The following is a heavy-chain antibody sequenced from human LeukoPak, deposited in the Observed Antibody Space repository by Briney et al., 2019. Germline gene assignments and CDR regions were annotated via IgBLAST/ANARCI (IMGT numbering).Heavy chain of an antibody. CDR2: IYTSGST. D-gene: IGHD3-22*01. Sequence: SETLSLTCTVSGGSISSYYWSWIRQPAGKGLEWIGRIYTSGSTNYNPSLKSRVTMSVDTSKNQFSLKLSSVTAADTAVYYCARDGNYYDSSGNFDYWGQGTLVTVSS. V-gene: IGHV4-4*07. CDR3: ARDGNYYDSSGNFDY. J-gene: IGHJ4*02. CDR1: GGSISSYY.